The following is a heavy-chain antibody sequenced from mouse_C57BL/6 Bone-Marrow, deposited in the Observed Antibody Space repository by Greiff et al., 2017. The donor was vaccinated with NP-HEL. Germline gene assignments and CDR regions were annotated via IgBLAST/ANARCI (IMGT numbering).Heavy chain of an antibody. CDR2: IYPRSGNT. CDR1: GYTFTSYG. V-gene: IGHV1-81*01. CDR3: ASDWFAY. Sequence: VKLMESGAELARPGASVKLSCKASGYTFTSYGISWVKQRTGQGLEWIGEIYPRSGNTYYNEKFKGKATLTADKSSSTAYMELRSLTSEDSAVYFCASDWFAYWGQGTLVTVSA. J-gene: IGHJ3*01.